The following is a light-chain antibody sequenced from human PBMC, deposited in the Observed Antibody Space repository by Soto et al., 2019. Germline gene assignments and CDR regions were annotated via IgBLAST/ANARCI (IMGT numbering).Light chain of an antibody. J-gene: IGKJ2*01. V-gene: IGKV1-5*03. CDR1: QIISSW. Sequence: DIQVTQSPSTLSASVGDRVTITCLSSQIISSWLAWYQQKPGKAPKLLIYKASSLESGVPSRFSGSGSGTEFTLTTSSLQPDPFATYYCQQYNSYSVTFGQGTKVDIK. CDR3: QQYNSYSVT. CDR2: KAS.